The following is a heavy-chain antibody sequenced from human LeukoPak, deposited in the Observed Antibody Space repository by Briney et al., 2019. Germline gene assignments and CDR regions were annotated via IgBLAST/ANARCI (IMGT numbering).Heavy chain of an antibody. D-gene: IGHD3-10*01. J-gene: IGHJ4*02. V-gene: IGHV3-43D*04. CDR2: ISWGGGST. Sequence: GGSLRLSCAASGFTFDDYAMHWVRQAPGKGLEWVSLISWGGGSTYYADSVKGRFTISRDNSKNSLYLHMNSLRAEDTALYYWAKGRSGNSYGDFDYWGQGTLVTVSS. CDR3: AKGRSGNSYGDFDY. CDR1: GFTFDDYA.